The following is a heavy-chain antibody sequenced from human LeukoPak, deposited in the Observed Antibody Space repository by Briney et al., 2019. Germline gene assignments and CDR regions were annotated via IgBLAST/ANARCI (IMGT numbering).Heavy chain of an antibody. V-gene: IGHV3-66*01. D-gene: IGHD6-19*01. CDR2: ISTAGQT. CDR3: ARERLGLDV. J-gene: IGHJ6*02. CDR1: GLTVRTNY. Sequence: PGGSQRLSCAASGLTVRTNYMHWVRQSPGKGLEWVSVISTAGQTYYADSVKARFIVSRDTSNNTLSLQMNNLRVDDTAVYYCARERLGLDVWGQGTTVTVSS.